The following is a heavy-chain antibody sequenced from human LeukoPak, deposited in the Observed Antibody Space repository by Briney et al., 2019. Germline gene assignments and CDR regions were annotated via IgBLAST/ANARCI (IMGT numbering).Heavy chain of an antibody. D-gene: IGHD3-16*01. CDR1: GFTLSAYS. J-gene: IGHJ4*02. V-gene: IGHV3-30*03. CDR2: ISYDKDKE. CDR3: ARDPFGGKIFDF. Sequence: GGSLRLSCAVSGFTLSAYSMHWVRQTPGKGLEWLAVISYDKDKEYYADSVRGRFIISRDNSRDTLYLQLSSLRPEDTAVYYCARDPFGGKIFDFWGQGTLVTVSS.